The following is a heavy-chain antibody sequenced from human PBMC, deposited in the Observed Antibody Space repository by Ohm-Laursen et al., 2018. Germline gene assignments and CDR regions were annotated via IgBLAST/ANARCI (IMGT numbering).Heavy chain of an antibody. J-gene: IGHJ4*02. CDR3: ARLLSGSSPEDY. CDR2: IYSGGST. CDR1: GFTVSTNY. Sequence: GSLRLSCTASGFTVSTNYMSWVRQAPGKGLEWVSVIYSGGSTYYADSVKGRFTISRDNSQNTLYLQMNSLRAEDTAVYYCARLLSGSSPEDYWGQGTLVTVSS. V-gene: IGHV3-66*04. D-gene: IGHD1-26*01.